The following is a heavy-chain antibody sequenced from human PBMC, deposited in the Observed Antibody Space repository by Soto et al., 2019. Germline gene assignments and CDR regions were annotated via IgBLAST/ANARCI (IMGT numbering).Heavy chain of an antibody. CDR2: ISGSGGST. CDR1: GFTFSSYA. Sequence: GGSLRLSCAASGFTFSSYAMSWVRQAPGKGLEWVSAISGSGGSTYYADSVKGRFTISRDNSKNTLCLQMNSLRAEDTAVYYCAKPFSVLRYFDWLGGNCFDPWGQGPLVTVSS. J-gene: IGHJ5*02. CDR3: AKPFSVLRYFDWLGGNCFDP. V-gene: IGHV3-23*01. D-gene: IGHD3-9*01.